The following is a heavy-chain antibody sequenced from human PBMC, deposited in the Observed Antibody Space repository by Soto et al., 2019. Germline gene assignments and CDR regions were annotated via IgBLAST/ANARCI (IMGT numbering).Heavy chain of an antibody. D-gene: IGHD3-22*01. CDR2: ISGNGDKT. V-gene: IGHV3-23*01. CDR3: ANDGGPVVITFDC. J-gene: IGHJ4*02. Sequence: EVQLLESGGGLVQPGGSLRLSCAASGLGFSNYAMNWVRQVPGKGLEWVSVISGNGDKTYYAESVKGRFTISRDNSKNTVYLQMNSLRAEDTALCYCANDGGPVVITFDCWGQGTLVTVSS. CDR1: GLGFSNYA.